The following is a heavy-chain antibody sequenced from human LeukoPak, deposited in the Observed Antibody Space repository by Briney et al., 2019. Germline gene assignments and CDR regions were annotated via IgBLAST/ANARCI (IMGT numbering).Heavy chain of an antibody. CDR1: GYTFTSYG. CDR3: ARERRRLELRRHYYMDV. CDR2: ISAYNGNT. Sequence: ASVKVSCKASGYTFTSYGISWVRQAPGQGLEWMGWISAYNGNTNYAQKLQGRVTMTTDTSTSTAYMELRSLRSDDTAVYYCARERRRLELRRHYYMDVWGKGTTVTVSS. J-gene: IGHJ6*03. D-gene: IGHD1-7*01. V-gene: IGHV1-18*01.